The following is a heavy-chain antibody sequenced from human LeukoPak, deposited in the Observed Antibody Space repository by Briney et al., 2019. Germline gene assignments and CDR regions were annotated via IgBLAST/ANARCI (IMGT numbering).Heavy chain of an antibody. CDR3: ARRVRGVTGDWFDP. D-gene: IGHD3-10*01. Sequence: SETLSLTCTVSGGSISSYYWSWIRQPPGKGLEWIGYIYYSGSTNYNPSLKSRVTISVDTSKNQFSLKLSSVTAADTAVYYCARRVRGVTGDWFDPWGQGTLVTVSS. J-gene: IGHJ5*02. CDR2: IYYSGST. V-gene: IGHV4-59*08. CDR1: GGSISSYY.